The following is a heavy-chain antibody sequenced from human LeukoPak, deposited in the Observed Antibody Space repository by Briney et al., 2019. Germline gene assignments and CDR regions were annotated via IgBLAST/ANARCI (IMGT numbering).Heavy chain of an antibody. CDR3: ARRRKYGSGSYYAFDP. Sequence: SETLPLTCAVYGGSFSGYYWSWIRQPPGKGLEWIGEINHSGSTNYNPSLKSRVTISVDTSKNQFSLKLSSVTAADTAVYYCARRRKYGSGSYYAFDPWGQGTLVTVSS. CDR2: INHSGST. CDR1: GGSFSGYY. D-gene: IGHD3-10*01. J-gene: IGHJ5*02. V-gene: IGHV4-34*01.